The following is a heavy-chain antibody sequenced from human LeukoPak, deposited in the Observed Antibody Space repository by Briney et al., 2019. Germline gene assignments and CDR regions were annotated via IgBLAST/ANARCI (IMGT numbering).Heavy chain of an antibody. CDR3: GTGAAANAFDI. Sequence: SETLSLTCTVSGDSINNNNYYWGWIRQPPGKGLEWIGNIYYNGRTYYSPSLKSRGTISVDTSKNQFSLKLSSVTAADTAVYYCGTGAAANAFDIWGQGTMVTVSS. D-gene: IGHD6-13*01. V-gene: IGHV4-39*01. J-gene: IGHJ3*02. CDR2: IYYNGRT. CDR1: GDSINNNNYY.